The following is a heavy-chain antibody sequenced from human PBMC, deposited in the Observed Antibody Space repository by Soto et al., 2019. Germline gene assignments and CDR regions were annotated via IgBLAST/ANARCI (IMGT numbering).Heavy chain of an antibody. Sequence: QVQLVQSGAEEKKPGASVKVSCKASGYTFTSYAMHWVRQAPGQRLEWMGWISAGNGNTKYSQKFQGRVTITRDTTATTANMELSSVRSEDAAVYYCARSIVVVTPIDYWGQGTLVTVSS. CDR3: ARSIVVVTPIDY. D-gene: IGHD2-21*02. V-gene: IGHV1-3*05. CDR2: ISAGNGNT. J-gene: IGHJ4*02. CDR1: GYTFTSYA.